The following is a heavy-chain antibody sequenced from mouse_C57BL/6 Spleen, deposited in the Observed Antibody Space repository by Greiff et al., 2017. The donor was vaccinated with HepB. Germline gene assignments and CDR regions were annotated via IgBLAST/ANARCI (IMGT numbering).Heavy chain of an antibody. V-gene: IGHV1-7*01. CDR1: GYTFTSYW. CDR3: ASGSSYLYAMDY. CDR2: ITPSSGYT. Sequence: QVQLKQSGAELAKPGASVKLSCKASGYTFTSYWMHWVKQRPGQGLEWIGYITPSSGYTKYNQKFKDKATLTADKSSSTAYMQLSSLTYEDSAVYYCASGSSYLYAMDYWGQGTSVTVSS. J-gene: IGHJ4*01. D-gene: IGHD1-1*01.